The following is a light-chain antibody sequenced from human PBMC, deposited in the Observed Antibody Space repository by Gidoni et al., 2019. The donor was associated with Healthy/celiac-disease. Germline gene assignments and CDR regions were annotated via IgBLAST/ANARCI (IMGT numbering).Light chain of an antibody. CDR2: DAS. V-gene: IGKV1-33*01. Sequence: DIQMTQSPSSLSASVGDRVTITCQASQDISNYLNWYQQKPGKDPKLLIYDASNLETGVPSRFSGSGSGTDFTFTISSLQPEDIATYYCQHSVTFGPGTKVDIK. CDR1: QDISNY. CDR3: QHSVT. J-gene: IGKJ3*01.